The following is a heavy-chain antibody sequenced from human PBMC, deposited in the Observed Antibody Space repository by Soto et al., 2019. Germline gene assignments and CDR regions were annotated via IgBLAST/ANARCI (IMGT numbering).Heavy chain of an antibody. CDR2: IIPIFGTA. CDR1: GGTFSSYA. V-gene: IGHV1-69*01. D-gene: IGHD2-8*01. Sequence: QVQLVQSGAEVKKPGSSVKVSCKASGGTFSSYAISWVRQAPGQGLEWMGGIIPIFGTANYAQKFQGRVTITAEESTSTAYMGLRSRRSEDTAVYYCARSGRYCNNGVCYRFCYWGQGTLVTVSS. CDR3: ARSGRYCNNGVCYRFCY. J-gene: IGHJ4*02.